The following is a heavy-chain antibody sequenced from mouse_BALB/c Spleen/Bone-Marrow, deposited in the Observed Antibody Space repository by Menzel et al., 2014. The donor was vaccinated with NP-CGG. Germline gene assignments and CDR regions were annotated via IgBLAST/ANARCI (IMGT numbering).Heavy chain of an antibody. D-gene: IGHD2-10*02. J-gene: IGHJ4*01. CDR2: IWSDGNT. CDR1: GFSLTSYG. CDR3: ARNPYGNYAMDY. V-gene: IGHV2-6*02. Sequence: VMLVESGPGLVAPSQSLSIPCTVSGFSLTSYGVHWVRQPPGKGLEWLVVIWSDGNTTYNSALKSRLSISKDNSKSQVFLKMNSLQTDDTAMYYCARNPYGNYAMDYWGQGTSVTVSS.